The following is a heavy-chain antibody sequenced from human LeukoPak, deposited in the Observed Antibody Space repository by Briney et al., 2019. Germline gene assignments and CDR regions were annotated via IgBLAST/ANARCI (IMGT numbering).Heavy chain of an antibody. CDR3: VKDEFYYDNSGSRYMDV. D-gene: IGHD3-22*01. CDR1: GFTFRNYA. V-gene: IGHV3-23*01. CDR2: ISGSGGST. J-gene: IGHJ6*04. Sequence: PGGSLRLSCAASGFTFRNYAMSWVRQAPGKGLEWVSAISGSGGSTYYADSVKGRFTISRDNSKNTLNLQMNSLRAEDTAVYYCVKDEFYYDNSGSRYMDVWGKGTTVTVSS.